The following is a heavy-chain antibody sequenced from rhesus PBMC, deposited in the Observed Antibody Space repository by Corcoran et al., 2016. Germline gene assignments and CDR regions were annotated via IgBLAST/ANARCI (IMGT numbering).Heavy chain of an antibody. J-gene: IGHJ4*01. CDR1: GGSISSSY. CDR3: ASSPSGSWDYFDH. CDR2: IYGSGSST. V-gene: IGHV4-169*01. Sequence: QLQLQESGPGLVKPSETLSVTCAVSGGSISSSYCSWTRRAPGKGQEWIGYIYGSGSSTNYNPSLKGRVTLTVDTSKNQLSLKLSSVTTADTAVYYCASSPSGSWDYFDHWGQGVLVTVSS. D-gene: IGHD6-25*01.